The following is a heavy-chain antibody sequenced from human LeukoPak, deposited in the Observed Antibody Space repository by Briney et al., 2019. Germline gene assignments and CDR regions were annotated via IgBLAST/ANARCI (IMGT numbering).Heavy chain of an antibody. CDR1: GGSFSGYY. Sequence: PSETLSLTCAVYGGSFSGYYWSWIRQPPGKGLEWIGEINRSGSTNYNPSLKSRVTISVDTSKNQFSLKLSSVTAADTAVYYCATLRGQLWLRPVDYWGQGTLVTVSS. CDR2: INRSGST. J-gene: IGHJ4*02. D-gene: IGHD5-18*01. CDR3: ATLRGQLWLRPVDY. V-gene: IGHV4-34*01.